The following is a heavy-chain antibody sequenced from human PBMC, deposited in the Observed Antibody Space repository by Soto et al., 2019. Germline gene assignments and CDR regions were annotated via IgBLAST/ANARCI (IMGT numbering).Heavy chain of an antibody. V-gene: IGHV3-9*01. Sequence: EVHLVESGGGLVQPGRSLRLSCAASGFTFDAYAMHWVRQVPGKGLEWVSSISWNSGNIVYADSVKGRFTISRDSANNSLYLQINSLKTEDTALYYCAKGALTSIFAYFDYCGQGTLVTVSS. J-gene: IGHJ4*02. CDR1: GFTFDAYA. CDR3: AKGALTSIFAYFDY. CDR2: ISWNSGNI. D-gene: IGHD3-3*01.